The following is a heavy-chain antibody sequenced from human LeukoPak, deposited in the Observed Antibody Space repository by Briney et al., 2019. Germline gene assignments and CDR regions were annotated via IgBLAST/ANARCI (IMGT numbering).Heavy chain of an antibody. Sequence: GGSLRLSCAASGFTFSNSWMTWVRQTPGKGLERVANIKEDGSETYYVESVRGRFSISRDNGKNSVYLEMNSLRVEDTAVYFCVRDRGWQQFDYWGQGTLVTVSA. CDR1: GFTFSNSW. CDR3: VRDRGWQQFDY. CDR2: IKEDGSET. D-gene: IGHD5-24*01. J-gene: IGHJ4*02. V-gene: IGHV3-7*01.